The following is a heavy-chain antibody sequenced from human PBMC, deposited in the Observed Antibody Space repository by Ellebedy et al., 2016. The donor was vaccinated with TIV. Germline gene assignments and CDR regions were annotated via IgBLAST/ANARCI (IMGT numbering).Heavy chain of an antibody. D-gene: IGHD2-21*01. CDR2: INPNGCGT. CDR1: GYTLPSYY. CDR3: ARHFGGRDAFDI. Sequence: ASVKVSCKASGYTLPSYYMHWVRQPTGQGLEWVGLINPNGCGTNYAQKSQGRVTMTRDTSTSTVYIELRSLRSEDTAVYYCARHFGGRDAFDIWGQGTMVTVSS. J-gene: IGHJ3*02. V-gene: IGHV1-46*01.